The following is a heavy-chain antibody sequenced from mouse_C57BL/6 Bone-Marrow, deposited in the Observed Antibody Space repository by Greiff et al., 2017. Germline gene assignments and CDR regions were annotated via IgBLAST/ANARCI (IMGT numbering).Heavy chain of an antibody. CDR3: AKYYGSSSYYFDY. J-gene: IGHJ2*01. CDR2: INPYNGCT. CDR1: GYTFTDYY. D-gene: IGHD1-1*01. Sequence: VQLQQSGPVLVKPGASVKMSCKASGYTFTDYYMNWVKQSHGKSLEWIGVINPYNGCTSYNQKFKGKATLTVDKSSSTAYMELNSLTSEDSAVYYCAKYYGSSSYYFDYWGQGTTLTVSS. V-gene: IGHV1-19*01.